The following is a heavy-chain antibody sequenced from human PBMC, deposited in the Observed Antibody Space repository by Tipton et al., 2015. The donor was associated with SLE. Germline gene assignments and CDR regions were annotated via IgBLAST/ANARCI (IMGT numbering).Heavy chain of an antibody. CDR3: ARDRVGGAFDI. Sequence: VQLVQSGGGLVKPGGSLRLSCSASGFTFSSYTMNWVRQAPGKGLEWVSSISSSSSYIYYADSVKGRFTISRDNAKNSLYLQMNSLRAEDTAVYYCARDRVGGAFDIWGQGTMITVSS. V-gene: IGHV3-21*01. J-gene: IGHJ3*02. CDR1: GFTFSSYT. CDR2: ISSSSSYI. D-gene: IGHD1-26*01.